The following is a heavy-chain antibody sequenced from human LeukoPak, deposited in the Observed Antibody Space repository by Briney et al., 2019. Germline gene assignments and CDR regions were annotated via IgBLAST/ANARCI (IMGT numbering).Heavy chain of an antibody. J-gene: IGHJ4*02. CDR2: IYYRGST. CDR1: GGSISSYY. D-gene: IGHD3-22*01. CDR3: ARAPAYYYDSSGYYYVFYFDY. Sequence: PSETLSLTCTVSGGSISSYYWSWIRQPPGKGLEWIGYIYYRGSTNYNPSLKSRVTISVDTSKNQFSRKLSSVTAADTAVYYCARAPAYYYDSSGYYYVFYFDYWGQGTLVTVSS. V-gene: IGHV4-59*01.